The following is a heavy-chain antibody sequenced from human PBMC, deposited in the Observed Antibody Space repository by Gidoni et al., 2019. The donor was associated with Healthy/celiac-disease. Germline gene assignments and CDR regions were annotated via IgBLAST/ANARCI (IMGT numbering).Heavy chain of an antibody. D-gene: IGHD3-10*01. CDR1: GFTFSRAS. V-gene: IGHV3-48*04. J-gene: IGHJ6*02. Sequence: EVQLVESGGGLVQPGGSLRLSCAASGFTFSRASMNWVRQAPGKGLEWVSYISSSSSTIYYADSVKGRFTISRDNAKNSLYLQMNSLRAEDTAVYYCARALLWFGEGYYGMDVWGQGTTVTVSS. CDR3: ARALLWFGEGYYGMDV. CDR2: ISSSSSTI.